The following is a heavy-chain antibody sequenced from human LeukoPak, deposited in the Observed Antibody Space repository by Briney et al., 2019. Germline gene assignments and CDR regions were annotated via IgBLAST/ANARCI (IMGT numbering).Heavy chain of an antibody. CDR3: VKDIQSIAAAGIDY. CDR2: ISWDGGST. V-gene: IGHV3-43D*03. J-gene: IGHJ4*02. CDR1: GFTFSSYA. D-gene: IGHD6-13*01. Sequence: GGSLRLSCAASGFTFSSYAMSWVRQAPGKGLEWVSLISWDGGSTYYADSVKGRFTISRDNSKNSLYLQMDSLRAEDTALYYCVKDIQSIAAAGIDYWGQGTLVTVSS.